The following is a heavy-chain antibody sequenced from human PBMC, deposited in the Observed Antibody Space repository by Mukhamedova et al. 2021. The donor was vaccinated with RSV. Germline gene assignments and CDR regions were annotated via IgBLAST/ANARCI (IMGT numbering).Heavy chain of an antibody. V-gene: IGHV3-11*01. Sequence: RDNAKNSLYLQMNSLRAEDTAVYYCARVNAAAGTLDYWGQGTLVTVSS. J-gene: IGHJ4*02. CDR3: ARVNAAAGTLDY. D-gene: IGHD6-13*01.